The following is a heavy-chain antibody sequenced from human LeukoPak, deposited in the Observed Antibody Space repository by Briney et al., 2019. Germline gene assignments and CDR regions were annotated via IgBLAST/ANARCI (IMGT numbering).Heavy chain of an antibody. CDR3: ASFTIFGVVTTDY. CDR1: GGSFSGYY. CDR2: INHSGST. V-gene: IGHV4-34*01. Sequence: SETLSLTCAVYGGSFSGYYWSWIRQPPGKGLEWIGEINHSGSTNYNPSLKSRVTISVDTSKNQFSLKLSSVTAADTAVYYCASFTIFGVVTTDYWGQGTLVTVSS. J-gene: IGHJ4*02. D-gene: IGHD3-3*01.